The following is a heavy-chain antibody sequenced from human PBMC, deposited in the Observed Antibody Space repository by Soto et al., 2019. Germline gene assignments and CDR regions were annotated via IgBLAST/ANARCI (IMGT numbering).Heavy chain of an antibody. CDR3: ARGPQRDAYNCLIDY. CDR2: INGDGSRT. D-gene: IGHD3-16*01. J-gene: IGHJ4*02. V-gene: IGHV3-74*03. CDR1: GFTFSPYW. Sequence: GGSLRLSCAASGFTFSPYWMHWVRQVPGKGLLWVSRINGDGSRTTYADSVKGRFTISRDNAKNTLYLQMNSLRAEDTAVYYCARGPQRDAYNCLIDYQGQGTLVTVSS.